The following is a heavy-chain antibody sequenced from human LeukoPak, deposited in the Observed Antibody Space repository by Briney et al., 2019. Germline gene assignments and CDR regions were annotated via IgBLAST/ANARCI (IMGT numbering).Heavy chain of an antibody. J-gene: IGHJ3*02. V-gene: IGHV1-18*01. D-gene: IGHD3-3*01. CDR2: ISAYNGNT. CDR1: GYTFTSYG. Sequence: ASVKVSCKASGYTFTSYGISWVRQAPGQGLEWMGWISAYNGNTNYAQKLQGRVTMTTDTSTSTAYMELRSLRSDDTAVYYCARDRPEGFGVVISDAFDIWGQGTMVTVSS. CDR3: ARDRPEGFGVVISDAFDI.